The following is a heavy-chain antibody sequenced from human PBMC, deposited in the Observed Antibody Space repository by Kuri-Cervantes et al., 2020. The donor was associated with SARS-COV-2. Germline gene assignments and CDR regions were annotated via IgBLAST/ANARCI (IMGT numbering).Heavy chain of an antibody. V-gene: IGHV4-61*01. J-gene: IGHJ3*02. CDR3: ARGDRNYSSSWYGDAFDI. D-gene: IGHD6-13*01. CDR2: IYYSGST. Sequence: SETVSLSSTVSGGSVSSGSYYWSWIRQPPGKGLEWIGYIYYSGSTNYNPSLKSRVTISVDTSKNQFSLKLSSVTAADTAVYYCARGDRNYSSSWYGDAFDIWGQGTMVTVSS. CDR1: GGSVSSGSYY.